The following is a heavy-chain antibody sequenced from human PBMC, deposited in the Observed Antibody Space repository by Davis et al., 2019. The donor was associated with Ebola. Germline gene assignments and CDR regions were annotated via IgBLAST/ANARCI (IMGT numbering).Heavy chain of an antibody. D-gene: IGHD2-15*01. Sequence: PSETLSLTCAVYGGSFSGYYWSWIRQPPGKGLEWIGEINHSGRHNYNPSLKSRVTISIDTSRNQFSLKLTSVTAADTAVYYCARDIGVAATPDYRGQGTLVTVSS. CDR1: GGSFSGYY. V-gene: IGHV4-34*01. J-gene: IGHJ4*02. CDR3: ARDIGVAATPDY. CDR2: INHSGRH.